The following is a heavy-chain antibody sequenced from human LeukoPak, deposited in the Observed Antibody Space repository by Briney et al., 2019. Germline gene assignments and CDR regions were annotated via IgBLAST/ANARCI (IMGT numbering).Heavy chain of an antibody. Sequence: ASVKVSCKASGYTFTGYYMHWVRQAPGQGREWMGWINPNSGGTNYAQKFQGRVTMTRDTSISTAYMELSRLRSDDTAVYYCARGAITISNAQPFDYWGQGTLVTVSS. D-gene: IGHD3-3*01. V-gene: IGHV1-2*02. J-gene: IGHJ4*02. CDR3: ARGAITISNAQPFDY. CDR2: INPNSGGT. CDR1: GYTFTGYY.